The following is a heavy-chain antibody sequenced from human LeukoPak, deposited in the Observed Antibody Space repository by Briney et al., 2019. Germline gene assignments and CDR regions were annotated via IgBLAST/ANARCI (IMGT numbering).Heavy chain of an antibody. CDR2: IIPIFGTA. CDR1: GGTFSSYA. D-gene: IGHD3-22*01. CDR3: ARNPYYYDSSGYFHFDY. V-gene: IGHV1-69*05. Sequence: SVKVSCKASGGTFSSYAISWVRQAPGQGLEWMGRIIPIFGTANYAQKFQGRVTITTDESTSTGYMELSSLRSEDTAVYYCARNPYYYDSSGYFHFDYWGQGTLVTVSS. J-gene: IGHJ4*02.